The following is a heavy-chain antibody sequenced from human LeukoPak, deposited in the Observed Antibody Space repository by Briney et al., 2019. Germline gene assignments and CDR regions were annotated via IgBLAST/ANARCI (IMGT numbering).Heavy chain of an antibody. V-gene: IGHV3-21*01. CDR3: ASGYCSGGSCYVPRWELLGY. CDR1: GFTFSSYS. CDR2: ISSSSSYI. J-gene: IGHJ4*02. D-gene: IGHD2-15*01. Sequence: GGSLRLSCAASGFTFSSYSMNWVRQAPGKGLEWVSSISSSSSYIYYADSVKGRFTISRDNAKNSLYLQMNSLRAEDTAVYYCASGYCSGGSCYVPRWELLGYWGRGTLVTVSS.